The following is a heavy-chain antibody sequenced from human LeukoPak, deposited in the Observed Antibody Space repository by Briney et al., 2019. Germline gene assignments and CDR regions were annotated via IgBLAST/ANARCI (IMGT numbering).Heavy chain of an antibody. J-gene: IGHJ4*02. Sequence: ASVTVSCKASGYTLNGYYLHRVRQAPGHALEWMGRINPNSGGTNYAQKLQDRVTMTRDPSISTAYMELSRLRSDDTAVYYCASRYYDIDYWGQGTLVTVSS. CDR2: INPNSGGT. CDR1: GYTLNGYY. D-gene: IGHD3-22*01. CDR3: ASRYYDIDY. V-gene: IGHV1-2*06.